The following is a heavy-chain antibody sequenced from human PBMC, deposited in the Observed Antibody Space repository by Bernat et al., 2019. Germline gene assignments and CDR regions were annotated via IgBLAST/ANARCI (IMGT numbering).Heavy chain of an antibody. CDR2: IKQDGSEK. CDR3: ASYGSSWNYFDY. Sequence: EVQLVESGGGLVQPGGSLRLSCVASGFTFSSYWMSWVRQAPGKGLEWVANIKQDGSEKYYVDSVKGRFTISRDNAKNSLYLQMNSLRAEDTAVYYCASYGSSWNYFDYWGQGTLVTVSS. D-gene: IGHD6-13*01. CDR1: GFTFSSYW. V-gene: IGHV3-7*01. J-gene: IGHJ4*02.